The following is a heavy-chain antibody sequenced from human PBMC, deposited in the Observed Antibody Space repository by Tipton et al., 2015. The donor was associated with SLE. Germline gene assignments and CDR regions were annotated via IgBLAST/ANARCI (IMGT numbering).Heavy chain of an antibody. CDR3: ARRGITMIVARRGAFDI. J-gene: IGHJ3*02. CDR1: GYSIGNGYY. D-gene: IGHD3-22*01. Sequence: TLSLTCDVSGYSIGNGYYWGWIRQPPGKGLEWIGNVYHSGTTYYKSSLKSRVTISLDTSKNQISLKLSSVTAADTAVYYCARRGITMIVARRGAFDIWGQGTMVTVSS. CDR2: VYHSGTT. V-gene: IGHV4-38-2*01.